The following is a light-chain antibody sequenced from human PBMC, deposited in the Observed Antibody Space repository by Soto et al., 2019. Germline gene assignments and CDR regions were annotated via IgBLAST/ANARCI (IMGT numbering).Light chain of an antibody. CDR2: GAS. Sequence: EIVLTQSPGTLSLSPGERATLSCRASQSVSSSYLAWYQQKPGQAPRLLIYGASSRATGIPDRFSGSGSGTDFTLTISRLEPEDFAVDYCQQYGSSPPTCGGGTKVESK. CDR1: QSVSSSY. V-gene: IGKV3-20*01. J-gene: IGKJ4*01. CDR3: QQYGSSPPT.